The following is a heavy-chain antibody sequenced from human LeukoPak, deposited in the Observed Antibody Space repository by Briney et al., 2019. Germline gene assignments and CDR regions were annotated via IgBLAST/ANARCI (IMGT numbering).Heavy chain of an antibody. Sequence: GGSLRLSCAASGFTFSSYSMNWVRQAPGKGLEWVSSISSSSSYIYYADSVKGRFTISRDNAKNSLYLQMNSLRAENTAVYYCARDSNTAMVTGGQGTLVTVSS. CDR2: ISSSSSYI. J-gene: IGHJ4*02. V-gene: IGHV3-21*01. CDR1: GFTFSSYS. CDR3: ARDSNTAMVT. D-gene: IGHD5-18*01.